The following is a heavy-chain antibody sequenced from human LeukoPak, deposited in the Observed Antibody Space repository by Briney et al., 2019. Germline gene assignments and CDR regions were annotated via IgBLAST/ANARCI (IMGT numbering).Heavy chain of an antibody. J-gene: IGHJ6*03. CDR2: IYYSGST. V-gene: IGHV4-39*01. CDR3: ARQGGYDFWSGYSRRNYYYYMDV. CDR1: GGSISSSSYY. D-gene: IGHD3-3*01. Sequence: SETLSLTCTVSGGSISSSSYYWGWIRQPPGKGLEWIGSIYYSGSTYYNPSLKSRVTISVDTSKNQFSLKLSSVTAAGTAVYYCARQGGYDFWSGYSRRNYYYYMDVWGKGTTVTVSS.